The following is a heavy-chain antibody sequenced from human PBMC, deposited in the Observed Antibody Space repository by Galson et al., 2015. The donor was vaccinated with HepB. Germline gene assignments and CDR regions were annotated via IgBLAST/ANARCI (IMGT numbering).Heavy chain of an antibody. J-gene: IGHJ3*02. CDR2: IYWDDDK. CDR3: AHRQWLRYCSSTSCYGTFDI. Sequence: PALVKPTQTLTLTCTFSGFSLSTSGVGVGWIRQPPGKALEWLALIYWDDDKRYSPSLKSRLTITKDTSKNQVVLTMTNMDPVDTATYYCAHRQWLRYCSSTSCYGTFDIWGQGTMVTVSS. V-gene: IGHV2-5*02. D-gene: IGHD2-2*01. CDR1: GFSLSTSGVG.